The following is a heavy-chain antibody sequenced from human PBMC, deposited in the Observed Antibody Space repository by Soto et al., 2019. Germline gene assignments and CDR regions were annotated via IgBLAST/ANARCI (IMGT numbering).Heavy chain of an antibody. CDR2: ISSSSSYT. D-gene: IGHD5-12*01. V-gene: IGHV3-11*06. CDR3: ARTTVGYSGYAKPRVYSYYGMDV. J-gene: IGHJ6*02. Sequence: GESLKMSWAASGETFSDYYMSWIRQAPGKGLEWVSYISSSSSYTNYADSVKGRFTISRDNDKNSLYLQMNSLRADDTAVYYCARTTVGYSGYAKPRVYSYYGMDVWGPGTTVTVSS. CDR1: GETFSDYY.